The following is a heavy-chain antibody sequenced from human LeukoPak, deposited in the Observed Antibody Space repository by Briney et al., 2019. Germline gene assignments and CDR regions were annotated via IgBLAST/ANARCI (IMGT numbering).Heavy chain of an antibody. CDR2: IYYSGST. CDR1: GGSISSGGYY. D-gene: IGHD3-22*01. CDR3: ARAIGSYYDSSGYLDY. V-gene: IGHV4-31*03. J-gene: IGHJ4*02. Sequence: SQTLSLTCTVSGGSISSGGYYWSWIRQHPGKGLEWIGYIYYSGSTYYNPSLKSRVTISVDTSKNQFSLELSSVTAADTAVYYCARAIGSYYDSSGYLDYWGQGTLVTVSS.